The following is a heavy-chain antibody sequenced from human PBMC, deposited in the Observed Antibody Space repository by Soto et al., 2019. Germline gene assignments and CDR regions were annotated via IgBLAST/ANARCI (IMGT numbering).Heavy chain of an antibody. CDR1: GDSISNLDYF. CDR3: ARGRYCLTGRCFPNWFDS. V-gene: IGHV4-30-4*01. J-gene: IGHJ5*01. D-gene: IGHD7-27*01. CDR2: IYKSATT. Sequence: PSETLSLTCSVSGDSISNLDYFWAWIRQPPGQALEYIGYIYKSATTYYNPSSESRVAISVDTSKSQFSLNVTSVTAADTAVYFCARGRYCLTGRCFPNWFDSWGQGALVTVS.